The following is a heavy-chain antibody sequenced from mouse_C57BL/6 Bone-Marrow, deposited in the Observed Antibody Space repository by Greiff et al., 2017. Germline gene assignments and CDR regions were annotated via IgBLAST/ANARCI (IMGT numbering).Heavy chain of an antibody. J-gene: IGHJ1*03. Sequence: VQLQQSGSDLRSPGSSVKLSCKDFDSAVFPIAYMSWVRQKPGHGFEWFAGILPSIGRTIYGEKFEDKATLDADTLSNTAYLELNSRTSEDSAIDYCERETGTRDFDVWGTGTTVTVSS. V-gene: IGHV15-2*01. CDR3: ERETGTRDFDV. CDR2: ILPSIGRT. CDR1: DSAVFPIAY. D-gene: IGHD4-1*01.